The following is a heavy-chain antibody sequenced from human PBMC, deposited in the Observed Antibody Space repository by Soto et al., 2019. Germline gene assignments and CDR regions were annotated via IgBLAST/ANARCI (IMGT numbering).Heavy chain of an antibody. CDR2: IYSSGST. CDR3: ARVRVTTNYHYGMDV. J-gene: IGHJ6*02. Sequence: PSETLSLTCTVSGGSISRRDYYWSWIRQPPGKGLEWNGYIYSSGSTYYNPSLTSRVTIAVDSSKNQFSLKLSSVTAADTAVYYCARVRVTTNYHYGMDVWGQGTTVTVSS. V-gene: IGHV4-30-4*01. D-gene: IGHD4-4*01. CDR1: GGSISRRDYY.